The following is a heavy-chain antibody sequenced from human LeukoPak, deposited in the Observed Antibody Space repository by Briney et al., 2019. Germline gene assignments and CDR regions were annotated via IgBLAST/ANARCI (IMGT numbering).Heavy chain of an antibody. CDR1: GLTFSDYR. CDR3: ARYCITTSCQDDNSYYGMDV. J-gene: IGHJ6*02. Sequence: GGSLRLSCAVSGLTFSDYRMIWVRQAPEKRLEWVAVTAGADDVIQYADSVKGRFTISTDNSKNTVYLQMNSLRAEDTALYFCARYCITTSCQDDNSYYGMDVWGQGTTVTVSS. D-gene: IGHD2-2*01. V-gene: IGHV3-23*01. CDR2: TAGADDVI.